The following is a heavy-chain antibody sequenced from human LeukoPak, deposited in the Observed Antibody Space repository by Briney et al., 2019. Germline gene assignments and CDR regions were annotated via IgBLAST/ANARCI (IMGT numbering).Heavy chain of an antibody. CDR2: MSIDGNTK. J-gene: IGHJ4*02. Sequence: GGSLRLSCAASGFIFTNYPIHWVRQTPDKGLECVAIMSIDGNTKYYADSVRGRFIVSRDNSLNTLHLQMNSLKTEDTAVYYCAREFGHNRWYFDYWGQGALVTVSS. D-gene: IGHD5-24*01. CDR3: AREFGHNRWYFDY. CDR1: GFIFTNYP. V-gene: IGHV3-30*17.